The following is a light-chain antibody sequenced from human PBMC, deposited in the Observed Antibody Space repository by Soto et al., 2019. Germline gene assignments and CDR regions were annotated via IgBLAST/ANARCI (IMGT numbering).Light chain of an antibody. CDR1: SSDVGGYPY. CDR3: CSYTTSSTYV. V-gene: IGLV2-14*01. Sequence: QSALTQPASMSGSPGQSITISCTGPSSDVGGYPYVSWYQQHPGKAPKLMIYEVINRPSGVSNRFSGSKSDNTASLTISGLQAEDEADYYCCSYTTSSTYVVXTGTKGTVL. CDR2: EVI. J-gene: IGLJ1*01.